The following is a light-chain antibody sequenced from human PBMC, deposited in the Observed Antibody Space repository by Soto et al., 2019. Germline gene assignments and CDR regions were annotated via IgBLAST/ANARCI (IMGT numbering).Light chain of an antibody. CDR3: QQYYTTPFT. J-gene: IGKJ3*01. CDR2: WAS. Sequence: DIVMTQSPDSLAVSLGERATINCKSSQSVLSSSNNENYLAWYQQKPRQPPKLLIYWASTRDSGVPDRFSGSGSGTHFSLTISCLQAEDVAVYYCQQYYTTPFTFGPGTKVDIK. CDR1: QSVLSSSNNENY. V-gene: IGKV4-1*01.